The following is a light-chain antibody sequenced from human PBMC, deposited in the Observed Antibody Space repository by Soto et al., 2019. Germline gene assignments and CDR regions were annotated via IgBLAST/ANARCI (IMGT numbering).Light chain of an antibody. V-gene: IGKV1-8*01. CDR2: DAS. CDR3: QQSYSTPET. CDR1: QGISSY. J-gene: IGKJ1*01. Sequence: AIRMTQSPSSLSASTGDRVTITCRASQGISSYLAWYQQKPGKAPKLLIYDASSLESGVPSRFSGSGAGTDFTLTISRLEPEDFATYYCQQSYSTPETFGQGTKVDIK.